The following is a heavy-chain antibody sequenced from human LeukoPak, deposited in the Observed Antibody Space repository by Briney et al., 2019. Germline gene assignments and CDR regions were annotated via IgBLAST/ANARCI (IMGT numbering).Heavy chain of an antibody. J-gene: IGHJ5*02. Sequence: SETLSFTCTVSGGPISSYYWSWIREPPGKGLEWIGYIYYSGSTNYNPSLKSRVTISVDTSKNQFSLKLSSVTAADTAVYYCARGVYGSGSYYNRWFDPWGQGTLVTVSS. CDR2: IYYSGST. V-gene: IGHV4-59*01. D-gene: IGHD3-10*01. CDR1: GGPISSYY. CDR3: ARGVYGSGSYYNRWFDP.